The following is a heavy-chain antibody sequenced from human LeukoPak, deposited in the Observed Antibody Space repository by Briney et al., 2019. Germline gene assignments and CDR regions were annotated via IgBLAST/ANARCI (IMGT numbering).Heavy chain of an antibody. J-gene: IGHJ4*02. CDR1: GYTFTSYD. Sequence: ASVKVSCKASGYTFTSYDINWVRQATGQGLEWMGFMNPNSGCTAYAQKFKGRVTLTRDTSISTAYMELSSLRSEDTALYYCARVPRELGAWWGQGTLVTVSS. D-gene: IGHD3-16*01. CDR3: ARVPRELGAW. CDR2: MNPNSGCT. V-gene: IGHV1-8*01.